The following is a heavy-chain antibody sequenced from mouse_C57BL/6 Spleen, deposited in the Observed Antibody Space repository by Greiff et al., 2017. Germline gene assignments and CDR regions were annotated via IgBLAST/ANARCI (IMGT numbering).Heavy chain of an antibody. D-gene: IGHD2-1*01. CDR2: IDPSDSYT. V-gene: IGHV1-69*01. CDR3: VSGNYPYFDY. J-gene: IGHJ2*01. Sequence: VQLQQPGAELVMPGASVKLSCKASGYTFTSYWMHWVKQRPGQGLEWIGEIDPSDSYTNYNQKFKGKSTLTVDKSSSTAYMQLSSLTSEDSAVYYCVSGNYPYFDYWGQGTTLTVSS. CDR1: GYTFTSYW.